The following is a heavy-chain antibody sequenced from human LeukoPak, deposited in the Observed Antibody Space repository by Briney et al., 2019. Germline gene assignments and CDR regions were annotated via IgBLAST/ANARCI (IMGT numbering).Heavy chain of an antibody. J-gene: IGHJ3*02. CDR2: IYPADSDT. CDR3: ARQIAGIAAGAFDI. D-gene: IGHD6-25*01. V-gene: IGHV5-51*01. Sequence: GESLKISCKVSGYSFTNSWIGWVRQMPGKGLEWMGIIYPADSDTRYSPSFQGQVTISADKSISTAYLQWSSLKASDTAMYYCARQIAGIAAGAFDIWGQGTMVTVSS. CDR1: GYSFTNSW.